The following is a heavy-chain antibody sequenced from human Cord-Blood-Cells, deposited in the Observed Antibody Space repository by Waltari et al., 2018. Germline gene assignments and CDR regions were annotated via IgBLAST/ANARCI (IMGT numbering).Heavy chain of an antibody. CDR3: ARFHYDILTGYYGASDY. J-gene: IGHJ4*02. D-gene: IGHD3-9*01. CDR1: GFSLGNARMG. CDR2: IFSNDEK. Sequence: QVTLKESGPVLVKPTETLTLTCTVSGFSLGNARMGVSWTRQPPGKALEWLAHIFSNDEKSYSTSLKSRLNISKDTSKSQVVLTMTNMDRVDTATYYCARFHYDILTGYYGASDYWGQGTLVTVSS. V-gene: IGHV2-26*01.